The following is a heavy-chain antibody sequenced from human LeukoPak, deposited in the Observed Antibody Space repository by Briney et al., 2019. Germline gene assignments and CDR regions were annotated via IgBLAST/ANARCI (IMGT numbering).Heavy chain of an antibody. CDR2: IIPIFGTA. CDR1: GGTFSSYA. J-gene: IGHJ6*03. V-gene: IGHV1-69*05. CDR3: ARADYYGSGSYSRGDYYYYMDV. Sequence: VASVKVSCKASGGTFSSYAISWVRQAPGQGLEWMGGIIPIFGTANYAQKFQGRVTITTDESTSTAYMELSSLRSEDTAVYYCARADYYGSGSYSRGDYYYYMDVWGKGTTVTVSS. D-gene: IGHD3-10*01.